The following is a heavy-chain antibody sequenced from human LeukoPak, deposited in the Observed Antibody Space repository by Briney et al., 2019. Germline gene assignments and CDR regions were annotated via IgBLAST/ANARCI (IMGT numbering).Heavy chain of an antibody. D-gene: IGHD5-18*01. CDR2: IWYDGSNK. V-gene: IGHV3-33*01. Sequence: GGSLRLSCAASGFTFNTYGMNWVRQAPGKGLEWVAVIWYDGSNKYFADSVKGRFTISRDNSKNSLYLQMNSLRAEDTAMYYCARALYSYGVLDYWGHGTLVSVSS. CDR1: GFTFNTYG. J-gene: IGHJ4*01. CDR3: ARALYSYGVLDY.